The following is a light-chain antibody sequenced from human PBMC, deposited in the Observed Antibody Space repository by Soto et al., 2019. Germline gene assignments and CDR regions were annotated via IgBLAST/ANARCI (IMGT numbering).Light chain of an antibody. V-gene: IGKV1-17*02. CDR3: LQTNNYPAGT. Sequence: DLQMTQSPSSLSASVGDRVTITCRASQGITNNLGWYQQKPGEAPKRLIFAASRLQSGVPSRFSGSGSGTEFTLTINNLQPEDFATYYCLQTNNYPAGTFGQGTRLEIK. CDR2: AAS. CDR1: QGITNN. J-gene: IGKJ5*01.